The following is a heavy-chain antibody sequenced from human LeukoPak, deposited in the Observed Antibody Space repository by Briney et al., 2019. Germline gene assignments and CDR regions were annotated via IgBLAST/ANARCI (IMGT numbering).Heavy chain of an antibody. V-gene: IGHV4-38-2*02. CDR1: GYSISSGYY. J-gene: IGHJ4*02. D-gene: IGHD3-10*01. CDR3: ARIESTVRGGLSFDY. CDR2: IYHSGST. Sequence: SETLSLTCTVSGYSISSGYYWGWIRQPPGKGLEWIGSIYHSGSTYYNPSLKSRVTISVDTPKNQFSLKLSSVTAADTAVYYCARIESTVRGGLSFDYWGQGTLVTVSS.